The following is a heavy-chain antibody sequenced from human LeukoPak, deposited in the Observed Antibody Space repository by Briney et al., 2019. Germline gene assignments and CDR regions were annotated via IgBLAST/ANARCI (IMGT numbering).Heavy chain of an antibody. J-gene: IGHJ4*02. V-gene: IGHV6-1*01. CDR2: TYYRSKWYN. CDR1: GDSVSSYTAN. CDR3: ARASRGRDRTGEPTFYFDN. Sequence: SQTLSLTCAISGDSVSSYTANWNWSRQSPSRGLEWLGRTYYRSKWYNEYAVSVKSRVPINPDTSTNQFSLQLTSVTPEDTAIYYCARASRGRDRTGEPTFYFDNWGQGTLVTVSS. D-gene: IGHD7-27*01.